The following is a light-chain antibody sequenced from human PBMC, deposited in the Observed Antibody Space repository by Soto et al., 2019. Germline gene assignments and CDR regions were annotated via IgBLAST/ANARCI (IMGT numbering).Light chain of an antibody. V-gene: IGKV3-11*01. J-gene: IGKJ1*01. CDR2: DTS. Sequence: EIVLTQSPASLSLSPGERATLSCRASQSVDSFLAWYQQKPGRTPRLLIYDTSNRATGIPARFSGSGSGTNFTLTISRLEPEDFAVYYCHQYGSSAWTFGQGTKVEIK. CDR1: QSVDSF. CDR3: HQYGSSAWT.